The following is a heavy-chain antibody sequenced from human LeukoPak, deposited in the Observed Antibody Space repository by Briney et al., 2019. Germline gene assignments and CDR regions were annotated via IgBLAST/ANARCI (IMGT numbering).Heavy chain of an antibody. CDR1: GGPFSHYY. CDR2: IYHTGFT. V-gene: IGHV4-34*01. CDR3: ARSGSGWIGTFDY. D-gene: IGHD6-19*01. J-gene: IGHJ4*02. Sequence: SETLSLTCTVSGGPFSHYYWNWVRQPPGKGLEWIGEIYHTGFTNYNPSLKSRITISADTSKSQFSLKVTSVTAADTAVYYCARSGSGWIGTFDYWDQGALVTVSS.